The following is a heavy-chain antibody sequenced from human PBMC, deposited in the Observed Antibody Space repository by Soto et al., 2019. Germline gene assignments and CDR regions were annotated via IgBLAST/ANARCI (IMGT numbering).Heavy chain of an antibody. CDR1: GFTFSSYS. CDR3: SRDASSGYQYWVDP. V-gene: IGHV3-21*01. Sequence: EVQLVESGGGLVKPGGSLRLSCAASGFTFSSYSMNWVRQAPGKGLEWVSSISSSSSYIYYADSVKGRFTISRDNAKNSLYLPMNSLRAEDTAVYYCSRDASSGYQYWVDPWGQGTLVTVSS. J-gene: IGHJ5*02. CDR2: ISSSSSYI. D-gene: IGHD6-19*01.